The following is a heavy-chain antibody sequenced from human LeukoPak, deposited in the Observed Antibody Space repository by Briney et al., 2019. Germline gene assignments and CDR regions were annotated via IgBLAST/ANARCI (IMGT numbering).Heavy chain of an antibody. D-gene: IGHD6-25*01. V-gene: IGHV4-61*02. Sequence: SQTLSLTCTVSGGSISSGSYYWSWIRQPAGKGLEWIGRIYTSGSTNYNPSLKSRATISVNTSKNQFSLKLSSVTAADTAVYYCARLSRERLVDCWGQGTLVTVSS. CDR2: IYTSGST. J-gene: IGHJ4*02. CDR3: ARLSRERLVDC. CDR1: GGSISSGSYY.